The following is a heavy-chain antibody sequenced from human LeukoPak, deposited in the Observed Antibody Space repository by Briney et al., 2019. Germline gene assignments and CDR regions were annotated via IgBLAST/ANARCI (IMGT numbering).Heavy chain of an antibody. CDR1: GFTFSSFA. Sequence: GRSLRLSCAASGFTFSSFAMHWVRQAPGEGLEWVAVISYDGSNKYYADSVKGRFTSSRDNSKNTLYLQMNSLRAEDTAVYYCAKSNGQWLANNWFDPWGQGTLVTVSS. CDR3: AKSNGQWLANNWFDP. J-gene: IGHJ5*02. CDR2: ISYDGSNK. V-gene: IGHV3-30*18. D-gene: IGHD6-19*01.